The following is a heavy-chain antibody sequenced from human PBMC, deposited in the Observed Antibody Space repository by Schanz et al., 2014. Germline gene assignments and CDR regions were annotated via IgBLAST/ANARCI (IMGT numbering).Heavy chain of an antibody. CDR2: IGNGGVTI. J-gene: IGHJ4*02. CDR3: ARIGGSVFDY. CDR1: GFPFSDYF. D-gene: IGHD3-10*01. V-gene: IGHV3-11*01. Sequence: VQLVESGGGLVQPGGSLRLSCTASGFPFSDYFMAWIRQPPGRGLEWVSYIGNGGVTIYYADSVKGRFTISRDNSKNSLYLQMNSLRAEDTAVYYCARIGGSVFDYWAQGTLVIVSS.